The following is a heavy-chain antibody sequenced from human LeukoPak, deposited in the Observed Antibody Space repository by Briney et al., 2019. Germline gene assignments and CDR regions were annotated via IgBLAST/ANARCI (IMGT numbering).Heavy chain of an antibody. V-gene: IGHV1-69*13. Sequence: GASVKVSCKASGGTFSSYAISWVRQAPGQGLEWMGGIIPIFGTANYAQKFQGRVTITADESTSTAYMELSSLRSEDTAVYYCARPTRHYDFWSGSLGFDYWGQGTLVTVSS. CDR2: IIPIFGTA. D-gene: IGHD3-3*01. J-gene: IGHJ4*02. CDR1: GGTFSSYA. CDR3: ARPTRHYDFWSGSLGFDY.